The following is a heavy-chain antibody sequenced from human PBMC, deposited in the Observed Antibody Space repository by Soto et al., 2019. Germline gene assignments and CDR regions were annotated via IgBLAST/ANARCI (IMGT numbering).Heavy chain of an antibody. V-gene: IGHV3-21*01. CDR3: ARHSRITPSVVRGVTYYFDY. CDR1: GFTFSSYS. CDR2: ISSSSSYI. J-gene: IGHJ4*02. D-gene: IGHD3-10*01. Sequence: GGSLRLSCAASGFTFSSYSMNWVRQAPGKGLEWVSSISSSSSYIYYADSVKGRFTISRDNAKNSLYLQMNSLRAEDTAVYYCARHSRITPSVVRGVTYYFDYWGQGTLVTAPQ.